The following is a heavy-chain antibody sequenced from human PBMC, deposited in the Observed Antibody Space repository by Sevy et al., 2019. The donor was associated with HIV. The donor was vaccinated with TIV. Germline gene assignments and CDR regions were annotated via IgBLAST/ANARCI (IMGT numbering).Heavy chain of an antibody. V-gene: IGHV4-4*07. J-gene: IGHJ5*02. D-gene: IGHD6-13*01. CDR1: GGSIRSYY. CDR2: IYSGGNT. Sequence: SETLSLTCAVSGGSIRSYYWSWIRQPAGKGLEWIGRIYSGGNTNYNPSLKSRVTMSVDTSKNQFSLELRSVTAADTAVYYCAGDEGGSTWFLLDPWGQGRLVTVSS. CDR3: AGDEGGSTWFLLDP.